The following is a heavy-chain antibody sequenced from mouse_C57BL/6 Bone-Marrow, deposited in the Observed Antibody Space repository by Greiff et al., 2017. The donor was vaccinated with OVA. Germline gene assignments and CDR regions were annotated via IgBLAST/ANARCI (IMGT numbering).Heavy chain of an antibody. CDR3: ARRDYSNPFAY. D-gene: IGHD2-5*01. V-gene: IGHV1-64*01. CDR1: GYTFTSYW. CDR2: IHPNRGST. Sequence: VQLQQPGAELVKPGASVKLSCKASGYTFTSYWMHWVKQRPGQGLAWIGMIHPNRGSTNYNEKFKSKATLTVDKSSSTAYMQLSSLTSEDSAVYYCARRDYSNPFAYWGQGTLVTVSA. J-gene: IGHJ3*01.